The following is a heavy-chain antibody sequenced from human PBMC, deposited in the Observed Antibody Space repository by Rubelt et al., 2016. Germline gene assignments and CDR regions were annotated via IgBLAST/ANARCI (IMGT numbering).Heavy chain of an antibody. J-gene: IGHJ4*02. CDR2: INHSGST. CDR1: GGSFSGYY. D-gene: IGHD3-10*01. Sequence: VQLQQWGAGLLKPSETLSLTCAVYGGSFSGYYWSWIRQPPGKGLEWIGEINHSGSTNYNPSLKRRVNISVDTSKNQFSLKLSSVTAADTAVYYCARRYDYGSGSYPDWGQGTLVTVSS. CDR3: ARRYDYGSGSYPD. V-gene: IGHV4-34*01.